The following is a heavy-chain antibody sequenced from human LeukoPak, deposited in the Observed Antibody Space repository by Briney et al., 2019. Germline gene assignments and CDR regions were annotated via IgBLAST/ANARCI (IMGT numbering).Heavy chain of an antibody. CDR1: GFTVSSNY. CDR3: ARDLAYYYDSSGYYYDY. J-gene: IGHJ4*02. V-gene: IGHV3-53*01. Sequence: GGSLRLSCAASGFTVSSNYMSWVRQAPEKGLEWVSVIYSGGSTYYADSVKGRFTISRDNSKNTLYLQMNSLRAEDTAVYYCARDLAYYYDSSGYYYDYWGQGTLVTVSS. D-gene: IGHD3-22*01. CDR2: IYSGGST.